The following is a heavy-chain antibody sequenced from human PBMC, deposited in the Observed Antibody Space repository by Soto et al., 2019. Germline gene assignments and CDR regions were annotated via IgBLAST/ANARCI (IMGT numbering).Heavy chain of an antibody. V-gene: IGHV1-2*02. CDR3: ATTDKVGDGYNSIFYYYYYGIDV. D-gene: IGHD5-12*01. CDR1: GYTFTGYY. CDR2: INPNSGGT. Sequence: RASVKVSCKASGYTFTGYYMHWVRQAPGQGLEWMGWINPNSGGTNYAQKFQGRVTMTRDTSISTAYMELSRLRSDDTAVYYCATTDKVGDGYNSIFYYYYYGIDVWGQGTTVTVSS. J-gene: IGHJ6*02.